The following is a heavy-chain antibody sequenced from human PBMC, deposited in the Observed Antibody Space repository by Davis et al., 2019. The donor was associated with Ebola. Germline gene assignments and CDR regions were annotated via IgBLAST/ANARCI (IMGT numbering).Heavy chain of an antibody. Sequence: PGGSLRLSCEASGVTFGTYAMHWVRQGPGKGLEWVALIWHDGRKKYYADSVKGRFTISRDNSKNTLYLHMNALTAEDTALYYCAKLRSHDYTDSSDDFYRDLWGRGTLVTVSS. J-gene: IGHJ2*01. CDR2: IWHDGRKK. D-gene: IGHD3-16*01. CDR3: AKLRSHDYTDSSDDFYRDL. V-gene: IGHV3-30*02. CDR1: GVTFGTYA.